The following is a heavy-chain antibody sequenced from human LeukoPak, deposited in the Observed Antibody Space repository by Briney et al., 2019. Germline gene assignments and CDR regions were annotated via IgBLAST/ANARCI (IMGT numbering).Heavy chain of an antibody. CDR2: IYYSGST. V-gene: IGHV4-59*12. CDR1: GGSISSYY. Sequence: PSETLSLTCTVSGGSISSYYWSWIRQPPGKGLEWIGYIYYSGSTNYNPSLKSRVTISVDTSKNQFSLKLSSVTAADTAVYYCARIGLGETPDDYWGQGTLVTVSS. D-gene: IGHD3-10*01. CDR3: ARIGLGETPDDY. J-gene: IGHJ4*02.